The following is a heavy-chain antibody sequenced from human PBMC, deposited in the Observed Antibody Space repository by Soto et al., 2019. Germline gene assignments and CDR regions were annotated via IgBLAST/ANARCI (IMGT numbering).Heavy chain of an antibody. CDR2: IYHSGST. Sequence: PSETLSLTCAVSGYSISSGYYWGFIRQPPGKGLEWIGSIYHSGSTYYNPSLKSRVTISVDTSKNQFSLKLSSVTAADTAVYYCARTYYYDSSGYSDAFDIWGQGTMVTVSS. J-gene: IGHJ3*02. D-gene: IGHD3-22*01. V-gene: IGHV4-38-2*01. CDR1: GYSISSGYY. CDR3: ARTYYYDSSGYSDAFDI.